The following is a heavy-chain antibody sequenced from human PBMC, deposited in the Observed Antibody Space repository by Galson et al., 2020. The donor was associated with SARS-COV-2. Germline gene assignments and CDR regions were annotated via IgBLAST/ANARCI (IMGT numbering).Heavy chain of an antibody. D-gene: IGHD2-15*01. CDR1: GGTFSSNA. CDR3: ARGGSDCRGGGGYDAWDI. V-gene: IGHV1-69*06. CDR2: IIPVFGTT. J-gene: IGHJ3*02. Sequence: SVKVSCKASGGTFSSNAISWVRQAPGQGLEWVGGIIPVFGTTNYDQTFRSRVTITADRSTSTAYMELSSLRSEDTAVYYCARGGSDCRGGGGYDAWDIWGQGTVVTVS.